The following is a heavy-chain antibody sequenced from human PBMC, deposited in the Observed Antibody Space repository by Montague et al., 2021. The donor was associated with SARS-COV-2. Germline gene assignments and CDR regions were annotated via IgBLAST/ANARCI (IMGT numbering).Heavy chain of an antibody. J-gene: IGHJ5*02. CDR1: GFNFGNHG. V-gene: IGHV3-30*04. D-gene: IGHD3-10*01. CDR3: ARDDYGSGTFYKPWHDP. CDR2: VSYDGRNK. Sequence: SLRLSCAGSGFNFGNHGIHWVRHAPGKGLEWVSIVSYDGRNKYYGASVKGRFTISRDNSKNVVSLLMDSLRDDDTAVYYCARDDYGSGTFYKPWHDPWGQGTLVSVSS.